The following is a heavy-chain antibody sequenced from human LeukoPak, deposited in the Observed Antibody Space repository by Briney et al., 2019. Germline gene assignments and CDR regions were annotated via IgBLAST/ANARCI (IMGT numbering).Heavy chain of an antibody. V-gene: IGHV3-23*01. CDR1: GFTFSSYA. D-gene: IGHD6-19*01. CDR3: AKVGSGWYYFDY. CDR2: ISGSGGTI. Sequence: GGSLRLSCAASGFTFSSYAMSWVRQAPGKGLEWVSAISGSGGTIYYADSVKGRFAISRDNSKNTLYLQLSSLRAEDTALYYCAKVGSGWYYFDYWGQGILVTVSS. J-gene: IGHJ4*02.